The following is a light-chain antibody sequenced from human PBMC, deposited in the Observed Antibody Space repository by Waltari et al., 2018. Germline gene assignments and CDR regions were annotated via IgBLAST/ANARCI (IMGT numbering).Light chain of an antibody. CDR2: EDT. V-gene: IGLV3-10*01. Sequence: SFELTQPPSVPVSPGQTARTTFSGAALPKKYASWYQQKSGQAPVLVIYEDTKRPSGIPERFSGSSSRTTATLTITGAQVEDEGDYYCSSTDSSLKVFGGGTKLTVL. CDR1: ALPKKY. CDR3: SSTDSSLKV. J-gene: IGLJ2*01.